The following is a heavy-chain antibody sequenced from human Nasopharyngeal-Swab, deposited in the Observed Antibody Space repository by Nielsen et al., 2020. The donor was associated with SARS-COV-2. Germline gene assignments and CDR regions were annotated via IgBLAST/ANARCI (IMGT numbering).Heavy chain of an antibody. Sequence: ASVKVSCKASGYTFTSYALHWVRQAPGQRLEWMGWINAGNGNTKYSQKFQGRVTITRDTSASTAYMELSSLRSEDTAVYYCASTVGGSDAFDYWGQGTLVTVSS. J-gene: IGHJ4*02. V-gene: IGHV1-3*01. CDR2: INAGNGNT. CDR3: ASTVGGSDAFDY. CDR1: GYTFTSYA. D-gene: IGHD4-17*01.